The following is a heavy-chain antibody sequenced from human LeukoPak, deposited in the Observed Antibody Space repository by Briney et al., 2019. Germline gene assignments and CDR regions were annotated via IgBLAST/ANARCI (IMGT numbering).Heavy chain of an antibody. V-gene: IGHV4-34*01. CDR3: ARSVAGGYFPFDY. CDR2: INHSGST. J-gene: IGHJ4*02. CDR1: GGSFSGYY. Sequence: SETLSLTCAVYGGSFSGYYWSWIRQPPGKGLEWIGEINHSGSTNYNPSLKSRVTISVDTSKNQFSLKMSSVTAADTAVYYCARSVAGGYFPFDYWGQGTLVTVSS. D-gene: IGHD2/OR15-2a*01.